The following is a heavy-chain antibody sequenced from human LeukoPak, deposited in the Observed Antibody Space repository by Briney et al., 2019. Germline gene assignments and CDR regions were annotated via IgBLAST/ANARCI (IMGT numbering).Heavy chain of an antibody. D-gene: IGHD1-26*01. CDR1: GGSISSYY. Sequence: PSETLSLTCTVSGGSISSYYWTWIRQPPGKGLEWIGYIYYSGSTNYNPSLKSRVTISVDTSKNQFSLKLSSVTAADTAVYYCARGVGGSYTYHFGMDVWGQGTTVTVSS. V-gene: IGHV4-59*01. J-gene: IGHJ6*02. CDR2: IYYSGST. CDR3: ARGVGGSYTYHFGMDV.